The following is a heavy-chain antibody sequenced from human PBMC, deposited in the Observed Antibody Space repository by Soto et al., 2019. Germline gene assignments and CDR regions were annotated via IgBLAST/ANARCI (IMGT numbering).Heavy chain of an antibody. CDR1: GYTFTKYD. J-gene: IGHJ3*02. CDR2: INAGYGNT. CDR3: ASQEMATKNVDAFDI. D-gene: IGHD5-12*01. Sequence: GASVKVSCKASGYTFTKYDMHWVRQAPGQRLEWMGWINAGYGNTKYSQKFQGRVTITRDTSASTAYMELSSLRSEDTAVYYCASQEMATKNVDAFDIRGQGTMVTVSS. V-gene: IGHV1-3*01.